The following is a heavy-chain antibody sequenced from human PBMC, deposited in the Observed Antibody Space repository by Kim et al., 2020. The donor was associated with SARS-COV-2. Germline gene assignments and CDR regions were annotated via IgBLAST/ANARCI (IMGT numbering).Heavy chain of an antibody. CDR3: AKSADYCGGDCYRPGMREVHYYGMDV. J-gene: IGHJ6*02. CDR1: GFTFSSYA. CDR2: IYSGGSST. D-gene: IGHD2-21*02. V-gene: IGHV3-23*03. Sequence: GGSLRLSCAASGFTFSSYAMSWVRQAPGKGLEWVSVIYSGGSSTYYADSVKGRFTISRDNSKNTLYLQMNSLRAEDTAVYYCAKSADYCGGDCYRPGMREVHYYGMDVWGQGTTVTVSS.